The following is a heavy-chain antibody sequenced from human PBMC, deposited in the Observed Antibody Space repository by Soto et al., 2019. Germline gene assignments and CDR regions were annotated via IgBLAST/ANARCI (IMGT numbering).Heavy chain of an antibody. CDR3: ARAYSDAFDI. CDR1: VFTFSDYY. J-gene: IGHJ3*02. Sequence: GGSLRVSCSASVFTFSDYYMTCVRQAPGKGLEWVAYISSSGSGIYYPDSVKGRFTISRDNAKNSLYLQMSSLRAEDTAVYYCARAYSDAFDIWGQGTMVNVS. D-gene: IGHD2-15*01. V-gene: IGHV3-11*01. CDR2: ISSSGSGI.